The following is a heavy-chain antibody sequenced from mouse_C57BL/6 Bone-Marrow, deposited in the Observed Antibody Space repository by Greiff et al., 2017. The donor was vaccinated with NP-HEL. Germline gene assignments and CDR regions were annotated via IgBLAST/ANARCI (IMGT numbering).Heavy chain of an antibody. CDR1: GYTFTDYE. V-gene: IGHV1-15*01. J-gene: IGHJ1*03. Sequence: QVQLQQSGAELVRPGASVTLSCKASGYTFTDYEMHWVKQTPVHGLEWIGAIDPETGGTAYNQKFKGKAILTADKSSSTAYMELRSLTSEDSAVYYCTRPLRGSSWYFDVWGTGTTVTVSS. D-gene: IGHD1-1*01. CDR2: IDPETGGT. CDR3: TRPLRGSSWYFDV.